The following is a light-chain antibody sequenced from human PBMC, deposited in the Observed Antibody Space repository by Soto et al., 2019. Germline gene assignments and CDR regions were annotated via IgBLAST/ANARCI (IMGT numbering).Light chain of an antibody. CDR2: DAS. Sequence: ILMSQSPATLSVSPGGRATLSCRASQSVSNNLAWYQQKPGQAPRLLIYDASTRATGIPARFSGSGSGTEFTLTISGLQSEDFAVYYGQQYNNWPPWTFGQGTKVEIK. V-gene: IGKV3-15*01. J-gene: IGKJ1*01. CDR3: QQYNNWPPWT. CDR1: QSVSNN.